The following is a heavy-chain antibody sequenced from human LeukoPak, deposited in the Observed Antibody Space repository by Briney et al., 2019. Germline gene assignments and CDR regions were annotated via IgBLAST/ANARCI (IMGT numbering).Heavy chain of an antibody. J-gene: IGHJ4*02. V-gene: IGHV4-34*01. D-gene: IGHD6-25*01. Sequence: SETLSLTCAVYGGSFSGYYWSWIRQPPGKGLEWIGEINHSESTNYNPSLKSRVTISVDTSKNQFSLKLSSVTAADTAVYYCARHSGAHTLDYWGQGTLVTVSS. CDR3: ARHSGAHTLDY. CDR2: INHSEST. CDR1: GGSFSGYY.